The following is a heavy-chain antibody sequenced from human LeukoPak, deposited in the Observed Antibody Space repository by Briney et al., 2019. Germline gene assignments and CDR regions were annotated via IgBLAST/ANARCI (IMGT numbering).Heavy chain of an antibody. D-gene: IGHD2-2*01. J-gene: IGHJ4*02. CDR2: IKHDGSEI. V-gene: IGHV3-7*01. CDR1: GFTFSSYW. Sequence: PGGSLRLSCAASGFTFSSYWMGWVRQAPGKGLEWVATIKHDGSEIYYVDSVKGRFTISRDNAKNSLYLQMNSLRAEDTAVYYCAREYSPKTSQYQAFDYWGQGTLVTVSS. CDR3: AREYSPKTSQYQAFDY.